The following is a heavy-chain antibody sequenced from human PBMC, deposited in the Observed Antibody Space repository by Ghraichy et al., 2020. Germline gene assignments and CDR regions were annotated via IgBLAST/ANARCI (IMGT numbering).Heavy chain of an antibody. Sequence: GGSLRLSCVGSGFAFDSYSMNWVRQSPGKGLEWVSYITSSGRTIFYADSVKGRFTISRDNAQNSLYLQMKSLRDEDTAVYYCARGSRVVRFYYYDGMDVWGQGTTVTVSS. D-gene: IGHD4-23*01. CDR1: GFAFDSYS. V-gene: IGHV3-48*02. CDR3: ARGSRVVRFYYYDGMDV. J-gene: IGHJ6*02. CDR2: ITSSGRTI.